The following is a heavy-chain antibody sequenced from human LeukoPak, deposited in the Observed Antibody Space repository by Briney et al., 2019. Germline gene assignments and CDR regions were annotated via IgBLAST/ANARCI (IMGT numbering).Heavy chain of an antibody. Sequence: SETLSLTCTVSGGSISSSSYYWGWIRQPPGKGLEWIGSIYYSGSTYYNPSLKSRVTISVDTSKNQFSLKLSSVTAADTAVYYCARVLEEADYDILTGYYKGVDYWGQGTLVTVSS. D-gene: IGHD3-9*01. CDR2: IYYSGST. V-gene: IGHV4-39*07. J-gene: IGHJ4*02. CDR1: GGSISSSSYY. CDR3: ARVLEEADYDILTGYYKGVDY.